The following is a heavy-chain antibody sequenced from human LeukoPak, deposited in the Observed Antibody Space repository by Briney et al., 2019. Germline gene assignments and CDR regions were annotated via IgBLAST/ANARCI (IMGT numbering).Heavy chain of an antibody. CDR3: ARDGLTASAVVKTVPYYYYGMDV. D-gene: IGHD5-18*01. CDR2: ISAYNGNT. J-gene: IGHJ6*02. CDR1: GYTFTSYG. V-gene: IGHV1-18*01. Sequence: ASVKVSCKASGYTFTSYGISWVRQAPGQGLEWMGWISAYNGNTNYAQKLQGRVTMTTDTSTSAAYMELRSLRSDDTAVYYCARDGLTASAVVKTVPYYYYGMDVWGQGTTVTVSS.